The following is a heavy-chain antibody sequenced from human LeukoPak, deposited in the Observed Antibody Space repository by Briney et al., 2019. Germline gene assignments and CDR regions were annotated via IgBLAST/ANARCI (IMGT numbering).Heavy chain of an antibody. CDR2: ISYDGSNK. D-gene: IGHD3-3*01. J-gene: IGHJ5*02. CDR1: GFTFSSYA. Sequence: PGGSLRLSCAASGFTFSSYAMHWVRQAPGKGLEWVAVISYDGSNKCYADSVKGRFTISRDNSKNTLYLQMNSLRAEDTAVYYCAKVQSDSDYDFPGSDWFDPWGQGTLVTVSS. V-gene: IGHV3-30-3*01. CDR3: AKVQSDSDYDFPGSDWFDP.